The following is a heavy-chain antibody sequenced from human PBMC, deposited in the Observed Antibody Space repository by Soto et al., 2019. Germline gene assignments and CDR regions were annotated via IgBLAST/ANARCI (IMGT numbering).Heavy chain of an antibody. J-gene: IGHJ4*02. Sequence: QVQLVEAGGGVVQPGRSLRLSCAASGFTFSRYAMHWVRQAPGKGLEWVAVISYDGSNKYYADAVKGRFTISRDNSKNTLYLQMNSLRAEDTAVYDGARVPYDSSGYPDYWGQGTMVTVSS. CDR3: ARVPYDSSGYPDY. D-gene: IGHD3-22*01. CDR1: GFTFSRYA. V-gene: IGHV3-30-3*01. CDR2: ISYDGSNK.